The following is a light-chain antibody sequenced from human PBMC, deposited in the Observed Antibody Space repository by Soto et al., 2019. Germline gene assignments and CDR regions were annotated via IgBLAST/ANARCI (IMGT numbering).Light chain of an antibody. CDR3: GTWDSRLEAGV. J-gene: IGLJ2*01. CDR1: TSNIGNNY. V-gene: IGLV1-51*01. Sequence: QSVLTQPPSVSAAPGQKVTISCSGSTSNIGNNYVSWYQQLPGTAPKLLIYDNNKRPSGISDRFSGSKSGTSATLGITGLQTGDEADYYCGTWDSRLEAGVFGGGTKLTVL. CDR2: DNN.